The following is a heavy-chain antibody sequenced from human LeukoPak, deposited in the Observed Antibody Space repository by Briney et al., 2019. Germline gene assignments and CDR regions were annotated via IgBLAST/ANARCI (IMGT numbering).Heavy chain of an antibody. J-gene: IGHJ3*02. V-gene: IGHV1-18*01. CDR2: ISAYNGNT. D-gene: IGHD3-3*01. CDR3: ARDHSDFWSGYYTGNAFDI. CDR1: GYTFTSYG. Sequence: ASVKVSCKASGYTFTSYGISWVRQAPGQGLEWMGWISAYNGNTNYAQKLQGRVTMTTDTSTSTAYMELRSLRSDDTAVYYCARDHSDFWSGYYTGNAFDIWGQGTMVTVSS.